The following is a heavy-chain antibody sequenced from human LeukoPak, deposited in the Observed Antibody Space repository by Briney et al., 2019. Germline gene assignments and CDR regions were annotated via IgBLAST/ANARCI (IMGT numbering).Heavy chain of an antibody. D-gene: IGHD5-24*01. V-gene: IGHV4-30-2*01. Sequence: PSETLSLTCAVSGGSISSGGYSWSWIRQPPGKGLEWIGYFYHSGSTYYNPSLKSRVTISVDRSKNQFSLKLSSVTAADTAVYYCNGYNYRAFDIWGQGTMVTVSS. CDR1: GGSISSGGYS. J-gene: IGHJ3*02. CDR2: FYHSGST. CDR3: NGYNYRAFDI.